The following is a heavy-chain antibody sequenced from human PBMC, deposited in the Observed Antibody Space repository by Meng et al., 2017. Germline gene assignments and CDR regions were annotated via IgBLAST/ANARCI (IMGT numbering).Heavy chain of an antibody. D-gene: IGHD4-11*01. CDR2: INHSGST. CDR3: ARGPTTMAHDYDY. Sequence: QWQIQQWGAGLLKPSETLSLTCFVSVGSFSVYYWSWIRPPPGKGLEWIGEINHSGSTTYNPSLESRATISVDTSQNNLSLKLSSVTAADSAVYYCARGPTTMAHDYDYWGQGTLVTVSS. V-gene: IGHV4-34*01. CDR1: VGSFSVYY. J-gene: IGHJ4*02.